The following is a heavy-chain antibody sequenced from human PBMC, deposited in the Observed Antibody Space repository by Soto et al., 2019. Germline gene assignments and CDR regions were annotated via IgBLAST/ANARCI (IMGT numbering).Heavy chain of an antibody. CDR3: AKCLYYYDSSGYWAFDY. Sequence: GGSLRLSCAASGFTFSSYAMSWVRQAPGKGLEWVSAISGSGGSTYYADSVKGRFTISRDNSKNTLYLQMNSLRAEDTAVYYCAKCLYYYDSSGYWAFDYWGQGTLVTVSS. CDR1: GFTFSSYA. D-gene: IGHD3-22*01. J-gene: IGHJ4*02. CDR2: ISGSGGST. V-gene: IGHV3-23*01.